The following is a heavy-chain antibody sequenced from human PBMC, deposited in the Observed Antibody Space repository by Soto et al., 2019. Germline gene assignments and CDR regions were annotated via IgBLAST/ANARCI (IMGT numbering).Heavy chain of an antibody. CDR3: ARVYGDYDYYYYGMDV. D-gene: IGHD4-17*01. J-gene: IGHJ6*02. V-gene: IGHV1-2*02. CDR1: GYTFTGYY. CDR2: INPNSGGT. Sequence: ASVKVSCKASGYTFTGYYMHWVRQAPGQGLEWMGWINPNSGGTNYAQKFQGRVTMTRDTSISTAYMELSRLRSDDTAVYYCARVYGDYDYYYYGMDVWGQGTTITVSS.